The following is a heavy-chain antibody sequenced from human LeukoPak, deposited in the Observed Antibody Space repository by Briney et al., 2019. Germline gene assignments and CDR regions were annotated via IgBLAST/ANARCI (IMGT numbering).Heavy chain of an antibody. CDR1: GFTFTSSA. J-gene: IGHJ6*02. D-gene: IGHD2-2*01. Sequence: SVKVSCTASGFTFTSSAVQWVRQARGQRLEWIGWIVVGSGNTNYAQKFQERVTITRDMSTSTAYMELSSLRSEDTAVYYCARGPSCWGTSCYFANYYYYGMDVWGQGTTVTVSS. V-gene: IGHV1-58*01. CDR3: ARGPSCWGTSCYFANYYYYGMDV. CDR2: IVVGSGNT.